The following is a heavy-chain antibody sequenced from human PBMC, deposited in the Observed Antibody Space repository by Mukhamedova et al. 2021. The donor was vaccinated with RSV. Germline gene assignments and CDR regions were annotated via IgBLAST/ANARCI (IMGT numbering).Heavy chain of an antibody. CDR2: NKDFGGTT. CDR3: ARGRGTYYQFWSGSRGFDS. V-gene: IGHV3-49*02. Sequence: NKDFGGTTEYAASVTGRFTISRDDSKSIAYLEMNSLKTEDTAIYYCARGRGTYYQFWSGSRGFDSWGQGTRVTVSS. D-gene: IGHD3-3*01. J-gene: IGHJ4*02.